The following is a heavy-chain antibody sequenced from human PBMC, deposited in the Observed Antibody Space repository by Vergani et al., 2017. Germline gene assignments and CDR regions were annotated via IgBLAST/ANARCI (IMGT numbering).Heavy chain of an antibody. CDR2: ISSSSSYI. V-gene: IGHV3-21*01. J-gene: IGHJ4*02. D-gene: IGHD3-22*01. Sequence: EVQLVESGGGLVKPGGSLRLSCAASGFTFSSYSMNWVRQAPGKGLEWVSSISSSSSYIYYADSVKGRFTISRDNAKNSLYLQMNSLRAEDTAVYYCARDCTAYYYDSSGPSDYWGQGTLVTVSS. CDR1: GFTFSSYS. CDR3: ARDCTAYYYDSSGPSDY.